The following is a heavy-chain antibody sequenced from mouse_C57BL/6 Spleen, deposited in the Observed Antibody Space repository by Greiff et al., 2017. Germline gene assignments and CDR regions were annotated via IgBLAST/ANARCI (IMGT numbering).Heavy chain of an antibody. CDR3: ASHYYGSSYRNAY. J-gene: IGHJ3*01. D-gene: IGHD1-1*01. Sequence: QVQLKQPGTELVKPGASVKLSCKASGYTFTSYWMHWVKQRPGQGLEWIGNINPSNGGTNYNEKFKSKATLTVDKSSSTAYMQLSILTSEDSAVYYCASHYYGSSYRNAYWGQGTLVTVSA. CDR1: GYTFTSYW. V-gene: IGHV1-53*01. CDR2: INPSNGGT.